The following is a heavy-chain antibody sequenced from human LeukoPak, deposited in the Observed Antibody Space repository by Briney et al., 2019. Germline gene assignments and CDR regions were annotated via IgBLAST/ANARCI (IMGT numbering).Heavy chain of an antibody. J-gene: IGHJ3*02. CDR3: AKGAVAVGGTYFDI. CDR1: GFTFDSYA. Sequence: GGSLRLSCASSGFTFDSYAMQWVRKAPGKGLEWVSAISWNSGDIGYADSVKGRFTISRDNAKNSLYLEMNSLRAEDTALYYCAKGAVAVGGTYFDIWGQGTMVTVSS. V-gene: IGHV3-9*01. D-gene: IGHD6-19*01. CDR2: ISWNSGDI.